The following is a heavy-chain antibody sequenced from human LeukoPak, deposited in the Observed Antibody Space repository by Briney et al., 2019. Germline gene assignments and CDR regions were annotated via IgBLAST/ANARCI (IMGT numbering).Heavy chain of an antibody. J-gene: IGHJ6*02. D-gene: IGHD3-3*01. CDR1: GYTFTGYH. V-gene: IGHV1-2*04. Sequence: ASVKVSCKASGYTFTGYHMHWVRQAPGQGLEWMGWINPNSGGTNYAQKFQGWVTITRDMSTSTAYMELSSLRSEDTAVYYCAADEVVGYYDFWSGTHYGMDVWGQGTTVTVSS. CDR3: AADEVVGYYDFWSGTHYGMDV. CDR2: INPNSGGT.